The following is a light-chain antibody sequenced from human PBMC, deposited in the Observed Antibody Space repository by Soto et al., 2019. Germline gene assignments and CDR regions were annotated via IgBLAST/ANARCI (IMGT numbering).Light chain of an antibody. V-gene: IGKV3-11*01. Sequence: EIVLTQSPAILSMSPGERATLSCRASQSVSSYFAWYQQKPGQAPRLLIYDASNRATGVPARFSGSGSGTDFTLTISSLEPEDFAVYYCHQRRDWPVTFGQGTKVEIK. CDR3: HQRRDWPVT. CDR2: DAS. J-gene: IGKJ1*01. CDR1: QSVSSY.